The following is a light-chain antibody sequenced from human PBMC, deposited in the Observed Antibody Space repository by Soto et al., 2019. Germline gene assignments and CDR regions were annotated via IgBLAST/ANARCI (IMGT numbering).Light chain of an antibody. CDR1: QGIDSF. J-gene: IGKJ4*01. CDR3: QQLERYPST. V-gene: IGKV1-9*01. CDR2: AAS. Sequence: IELTQSPSSLSASVCDSVTITCRASQGIDSFLAWYQQKPGKAPKLLIYAASTLQSGVPSRFSGRGAGKDVTLAVSSLQPEDVATYYCQQLERYPSTFGGGTKVDI.